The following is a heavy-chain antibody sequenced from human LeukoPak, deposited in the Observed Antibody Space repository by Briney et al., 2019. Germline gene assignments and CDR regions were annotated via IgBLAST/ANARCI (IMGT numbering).Heavy chain of an antibody. J-gene: IGHJ6*03. CDR1: GITFSSYS. V-gene: IGHV3-48*01. D-gene: IGHD3-10*01. CDR3: AKAPRHRGISMVRGVREDHYMDV. Sequence: GGSLRLSCVASGITFSSYSMNWVRQAPGKGLEWVSYISSFSGTINYADSVKGRFTISRDNAKNSLYLQMNSLRAEDTAVYYCAKAPRHRGISMVRGVREDHYMDVWGKGTTVTISS. CDR2: ISSFSGTI.